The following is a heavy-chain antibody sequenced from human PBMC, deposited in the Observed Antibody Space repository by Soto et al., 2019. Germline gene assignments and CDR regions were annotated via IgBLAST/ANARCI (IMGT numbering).Heavy chain of an antibody. V-gene: IGHV3-30-3*01. CDR1: GFTFSNYA. Sequence: GGSLRLSCVASGFTFSNYAMHWVRQAPDKGLEWVAVISYDGSNKWYADSVKGRFTISRDNSKKTLYLQMNSLRAEDTAVYYCARDLAVAPDDYRLLIYYCGQGTLVTVSS. CDR2: ISYDGSNK. CDR3: ARDLAVAPDDYRLLIYY. J-gene: IGHJ4*02. D-gene: IGHD6-19*01.